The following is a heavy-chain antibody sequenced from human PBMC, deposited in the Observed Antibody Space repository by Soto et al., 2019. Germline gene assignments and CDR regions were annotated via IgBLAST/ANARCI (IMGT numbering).Heavy chain of an antibody. CDR3: ARAYYDNSGYPLGGMDV. V-gene: IGHV3-13*01. CDR2: IGTDEET. D-gene: IGHD3-22*01. CDR1: EFTFSTYD. Sequence: PGGSLRLSCVGFEFTFSTYDMHWVRQNVGKGLEWVSSIGTDEETEYLATVRGRFTDSREDAKNSLSLQMDSLRAGDPAVYYCARAYYDNSGYPLGGMDVWGQGTMGTVSS. J-gene: IGHJ6*02.